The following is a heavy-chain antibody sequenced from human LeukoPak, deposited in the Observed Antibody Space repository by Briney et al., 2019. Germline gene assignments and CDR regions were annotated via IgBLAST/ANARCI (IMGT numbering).Heavy chain of an antibody. J-gene: IGHJ5*02. CDR1: GGSFSGYY. V-gene: IGHV4-34*01. D-gene: IGHD5-18*01. CDR2: INHSGST. Sequence: SETLSLTCAVYGGSFSGYYWSWIRQPPGKGLEWIGEINHSGSTNYNPSLKSRVTISVDTSKNQFSLKLSSVTAADTAVYYCAGGGYSYGYPPWFDPWGQGTLVTVSS. CDR3: AGGGYSYGYPPWFDP.